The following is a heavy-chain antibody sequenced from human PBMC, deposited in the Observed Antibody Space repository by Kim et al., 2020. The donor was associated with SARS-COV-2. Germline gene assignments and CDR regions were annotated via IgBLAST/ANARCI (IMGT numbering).Heavy chain of an antibody. CDR1: GGSISSGGYY. J-gene: IGHJ5*02. V-gene: IGHV4-31*03. CDR3: ARDLGYYDSSGYYPKGPFDP. CDR2: IYYSGST. D-gene: IGHD3-22*01. Sequence: SETLSLTCTVSGGSISSGGYYWSWIRQHPGKGLEWIGYIYYSGSTYYNPSLKSRVTISVDTSKNQFSLKLSSVTAADTAVYYCARDLGYYDSSGYYPKGPFDPWGQGTLVTVSS.